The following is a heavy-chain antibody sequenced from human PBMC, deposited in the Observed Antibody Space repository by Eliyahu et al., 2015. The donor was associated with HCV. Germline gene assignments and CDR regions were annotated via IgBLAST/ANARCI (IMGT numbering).Heavy chain of an antibody. CDR2: IIPIFGRP. CDR3: ARGPEINSGYYYNY. D-gene: IGHD3-22*01. CDR1: GGTFSSYT. Sequence: QVQLVQSGAEVKKPGSSVKVSCKASGGTFSSYTIDWVRQAPGQGLEWMGGIIPIFGRPNYAQKFQGRVTITADESTTTAYMELSTLRSEDTAVYYCARGPEINSGYYYNYWGQGTLVTVSS. J-gene: IGHJ4*02. V-gene: IGHV1-69*01.